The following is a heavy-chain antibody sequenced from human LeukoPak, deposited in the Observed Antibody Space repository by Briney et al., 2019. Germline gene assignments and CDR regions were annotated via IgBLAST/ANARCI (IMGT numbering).Heavy chain of an antibody. J-gene: IGHJ4*02. CDR3: ARGYYYDSSGYYSDFDY. D-gene: IGHD3-22*01. Sequence: GGSLRLACAASGFTFADYGMSWVRQAPGKGLEWVSGINWNGGSTGYADSVKGRFTISRDNAKNSLYLQMNSLRAEDTPLYYCARGYYYDSSGYYSDFDYWGQGTLVTVSS. CDR2: INWNGGST. V-gene: IGHV3-20*04. CDR1: GFTFADYG.